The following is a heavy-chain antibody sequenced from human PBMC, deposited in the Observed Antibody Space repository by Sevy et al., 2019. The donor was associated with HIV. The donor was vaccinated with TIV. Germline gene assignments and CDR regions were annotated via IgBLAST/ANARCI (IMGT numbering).Heavy chain of an antibody. CDR1: GDSISSNTW. Sequence: SETLSLTCAVSGDSISSNTWWSWVRQPPGKGLEWIGEIYHSGNTNYNPSFKRRVTISVDKSKNQFSLKLNSVTAADTAVYYCARQSYGSGSRYSMDVWGQGTTVTVSS. CDR3: ARQSYGSGSRYSMDV. CDR2: IYHSGNT. V-gene: IGHV4-4*02. J-gene: IGHJ6*02. D-gene: IGHD3-10*01.